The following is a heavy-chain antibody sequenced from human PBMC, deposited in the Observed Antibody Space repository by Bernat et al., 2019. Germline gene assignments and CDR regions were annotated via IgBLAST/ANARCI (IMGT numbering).Heavy chain of an antibody. CDR3: ARARRGSSWYDVYFQH. J-gene: IGHJ1*01. V-gene: IGHV4-59*01. CDR1: GGSISSYY. D-gene: IGHD6-13*01. Sequence: QVQLQESGPGLVKPSETLSLTCTVSGGSISSYYWSWIRQPPGKGLEWIGYIYYSGSTNYNPSLKSRVTISVDTSKNQFSLKLSSVTAADTAVYYCARARRGSSWYDVYFQHWGQGTLVTVSS. CDR2: IYYSGST.